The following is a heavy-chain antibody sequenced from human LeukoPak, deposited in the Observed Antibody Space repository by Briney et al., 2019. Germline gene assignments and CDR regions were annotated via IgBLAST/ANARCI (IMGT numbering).Heavy chain of an antibody. Sequence: ASVTVSCKASGYTFTSYVISWVRQAPGQGLEWMGCISAYNGNTNYAQKLQGRATMTTDTSTRTAYMELRSLRSEDTAVYYCARDWLVGATSPNWFDPWGQGTMVTVSS. CDR1: GYTFTSYV. V-gene: IGHV1-18*01. D-gene: IGHD1-26*01. CDR2: ISAYNGNT. J-gene: IGHJ5*02. CDR3: ARDWLVGATSPNWFDP.